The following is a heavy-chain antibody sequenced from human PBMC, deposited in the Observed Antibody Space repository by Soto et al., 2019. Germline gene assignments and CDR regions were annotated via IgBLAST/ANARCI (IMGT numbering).Heavy chain of an antibody. CDR3: ATRGKSSYYYYGMDV. CDR1: GFSLSNARMG. J-gene: IGHJ6*02. CDR2: IFSYDEK. V-gene: IGHV2-26*01. Sequence: SGPTLVNPTETLTLTCTVSGFSLSNARMGVSWIRQPPGKALEWLAHIFSYDEKSYSTSLKSRLTIPKDTSKSQVVLTMTNMDPVDTATYYCATRGKSSYYYYGMDVWGQGTTVTAP. D-gene: IGHD3-16*01.